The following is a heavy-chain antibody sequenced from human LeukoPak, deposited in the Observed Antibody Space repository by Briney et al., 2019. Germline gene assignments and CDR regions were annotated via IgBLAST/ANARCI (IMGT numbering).Heavy chain of an antibody. V-gene: IGHV1-2*06. CDR1: GYTFTGYY. Sequence: ASVKVSCKASGYTFTGYYMHWVRQAPGQGLEWMGRINPNSGGTNYAQKFQGRVTMTRGTSISTAYMELSRLRSDDTAVYYCARERSGIVVVTAPFDYWGQGTLVTVSS. J-gene: IGHJ4*02. CDR3: ARERSGIVVVTAPFDY. CDR2: INPNSGGT. D-gene: IGHD2-21*02.